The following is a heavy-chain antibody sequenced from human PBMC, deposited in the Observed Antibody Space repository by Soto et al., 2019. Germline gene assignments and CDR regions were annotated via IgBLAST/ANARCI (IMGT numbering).Heavy chain of an antibody. Sequence: GESLKISCKGSGYSFTSYWISWVRQMPGKGLEWMGRIDPSDSYTNYSPSFQGHVTISADKSISTAYLQWSSLKASDTAMYYCAIGGPYYYGSGSYYPGGMDVWGQGTTVTVSS. V-gene: IGHV5-10-1*01. CDR3: AIGGPYYYGSGSYYPGGMDV. D-gene: IGHD3-10*01. J-gene: IGHJ6*02. CDR1: GYSFTSYW. CDR2: IDPSDSYT.